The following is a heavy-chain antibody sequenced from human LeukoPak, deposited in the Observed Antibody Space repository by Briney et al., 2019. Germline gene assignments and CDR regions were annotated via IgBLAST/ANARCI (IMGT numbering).Heavy chain of an antibody. D-gene: IGHD6-6*01. CDR2: ISSSGSAI. J-gene: IGHJ3*02. Sequence: GGSLRLSCVGCGFTSSSYGMNWVRQAPGKGLEWVSYISSSGSAIHYADSVKGRFTISRDNAKNSLFLQMNSLRADDTAVYYCAREYITSSGRASDIWGQGTMVTVSS. CDR3: AREYITSSGRASDI. CDR1: GFTSSSYG. V-gene: IGHV3-48*01.